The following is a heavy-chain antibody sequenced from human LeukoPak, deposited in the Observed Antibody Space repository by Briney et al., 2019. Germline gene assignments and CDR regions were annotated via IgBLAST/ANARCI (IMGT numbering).Heavy chain of an antibody. Sequence: ASVKVSCKASGYTFTSYGISWVRQAPGQGLEWMGWISAYSGNTNYAQKLQGRVTMTTDTSTSTAYMELRSLRSDDTAVYYCAREVRNDYGDDFDYWGQGTLVTVSS. CDR1: GYTFTSYG. V-gene: IGHV1-18*01. CDR3: AREVRNDYGDDFDY. CDR2: ISAYSGNT. J-gene: IGHJ4*02. D-gene: IGHD4-17*01.